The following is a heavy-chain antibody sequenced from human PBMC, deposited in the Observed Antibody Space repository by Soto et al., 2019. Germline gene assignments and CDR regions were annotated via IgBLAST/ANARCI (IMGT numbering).Heavy chain of an antibody. Sequence: GGSLRLSCAASGFTFSDHYMDWVRQAPGKGLEWVGRTKNKANSYITDYAASVNGRFSISRDASKNSLYLQMNSLKTEDTAMYYCVTWIQGRGYWGQGTQVTVSS. D-gene: IGHD5-18*01. V-gene: IGHV3-72*01. CDR1: GFTFSDHY. CDR3: VTWIQGRGY. CDR2: TKNKANSYIT. J-gene: IGHJ4*02.